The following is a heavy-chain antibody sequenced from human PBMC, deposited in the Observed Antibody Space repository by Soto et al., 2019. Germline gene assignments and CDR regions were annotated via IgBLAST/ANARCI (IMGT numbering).Heavy chain of an antibody. D-gene: IGHD5-18*01. CDR1: GFTFSSYG. CDR2: IWYDGSNK. CDR3: AREGGGDTAMVSYYGMDV. J-gene: IGHJ6*02. Sequence: GGSLRLSCAASGFTFSSYGMHWVRQAPGKGLEWVAVIWYDGSNKYYADSVKGRFTISRDNSKNTLYLQMNSLRAEDTAVYYCAREGGGDTAMVSYYGMDVWGQGTTVTVSS. V-gene: IGHV3-33*01.